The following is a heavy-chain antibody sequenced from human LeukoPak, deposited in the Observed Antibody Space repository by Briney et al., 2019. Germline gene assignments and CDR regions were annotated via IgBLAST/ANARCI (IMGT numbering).Heavy chain of an antibody. Sequence: SETLSLICAVYGGSFSGYYWSWIRQPPGKGLEWIGEINHSGSTNCNPSLKSRVTISVDTSKNQFSLKLSSVTAADTAVYYCARPIHDFWSDYFDYWGQGTLVTVSS. CDR2: INHSGST. D-gene: IGHD3-3*01. V-gene: IGHV4-34*01. CDR3: ARPIHDFWSDYFDY. CDR1: GGSFSGYY. J-gene: IGHJ4*02.